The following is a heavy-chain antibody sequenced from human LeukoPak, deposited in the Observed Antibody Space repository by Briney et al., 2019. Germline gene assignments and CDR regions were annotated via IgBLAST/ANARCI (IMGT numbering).Heavy chain of an antibody. CDR1: GYTFTSYD. D-gene: IGHD3-22*01. V-gene: IGHV1-8*01. CDR2: MNPNSGNT. J-gene: IGHJ4*02. CDR3: ARGAPDYYDSPDY. Sequence: WASVKVSCKASGYTFTSYDINWVRQATGQGLEWMGWMNPNSGNTGYAQKFQGRVTMTRNTSISTAYMELSSLRSEDTAVYYCARGAPDYYDSPDYWGQGTLVTVSS.